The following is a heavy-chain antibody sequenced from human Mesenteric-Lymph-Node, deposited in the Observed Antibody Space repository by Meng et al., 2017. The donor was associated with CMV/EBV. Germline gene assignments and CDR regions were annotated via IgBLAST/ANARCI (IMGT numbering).Heavy chain of an antibody. CDR1: GFTFSSYA. CDR3: ARDRGYCTSTTCYASFDF. J-gene: IGHJ4*02. D-gene: IGHD2-2*03. V-gene: IGHV3-30-3*01. Sequence: GESLKISCAASGFTFSSYAMHWVRQAPGKGLEWVAVISYDGSNKYYADSVKGRFTVSRDNAKNTLYLQMDSLRAEDTAVYYCARDRGYCTSTTCYASFDFWGQGSLVTVSS. CDR2: ISYDGSNK.